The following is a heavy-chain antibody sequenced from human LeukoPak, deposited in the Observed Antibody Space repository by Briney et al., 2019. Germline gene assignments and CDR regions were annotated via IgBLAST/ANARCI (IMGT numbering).Heavy chain of an antibody. CDR3: AKDTAGKAATGFGY. V-gene: IGHV3-9*01. CDR2: ISWNSGSI. CDR1: GFTFDDYA. D-gene: IGHD2-15*01. Sequence: GGSLRLSCAASGFTFDDYAMHWVRQAPGKGLEWVSGISWNSGSIGYADSVKGRFTISRDNAKNSLYLQMNSLRAEDTALYYCAKDTAGKAATGFGYWGQGTLVTVSS. J-gene: IGHJ4*02.